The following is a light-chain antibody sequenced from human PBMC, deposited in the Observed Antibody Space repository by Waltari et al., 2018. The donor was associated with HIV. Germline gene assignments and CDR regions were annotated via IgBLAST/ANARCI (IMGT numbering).Light chain of an antibody. J-gene: IGLJ2*01. V-gene: IGLV2-23*02. CDR3: CSYAGSSTFVV. Sequence: QSALTQPAPVSGSPGQSIPISCSGTSSDVGSYYLVSRYQQHPGKAPKLMIYEVSKRPSGVSNRFSGSKSGNTASLTISGLQAEDEADYYCCSYAGSSTFVVFGGGTKLTVL. CDR1: SSDVGSYYL. CDR2: EVS.